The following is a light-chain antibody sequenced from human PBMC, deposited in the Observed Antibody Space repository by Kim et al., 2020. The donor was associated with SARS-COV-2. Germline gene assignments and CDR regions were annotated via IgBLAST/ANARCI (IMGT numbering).Light chain of an antibody. J-gene: IGKJ3*01. CDR1: QGIRND. V-gene: IGKV1-17*01. CDR2: AIS. Sequence: DIQMTQSPSSLSASVGDRVTITCRASQGIRNDLGWYQQKPGKAPRRLIYAISTLQNGVPSRFSGGGSGTEFTLTISSLQPEDVATYYCLHYSGFPFAVGPGTKVDIK. CDR3: LHYSGFPFA.